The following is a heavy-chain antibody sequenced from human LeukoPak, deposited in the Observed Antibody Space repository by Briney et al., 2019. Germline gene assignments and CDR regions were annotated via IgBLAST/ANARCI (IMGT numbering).Heavy chain of an antibody. Sequence: GGSLRLSCAASGFTFSSYAISWVRQAPGKGLEWVSGISGSGVSTYYADSVKGRFTVSRDNSKNTLYLQMNSLRAEDTAVYYCAKDRSYYDSSGYIYYFDYWGQGTLVTVSS. D-gene: IGHD3-22*01. CDR3: AKDRSYYDSSGYIYYFDY. J-gene: IGHJ4*02. V-gene: IGHV3-23*01. CDR2: ISGSGVST. CDR1: GFTFSSYA.